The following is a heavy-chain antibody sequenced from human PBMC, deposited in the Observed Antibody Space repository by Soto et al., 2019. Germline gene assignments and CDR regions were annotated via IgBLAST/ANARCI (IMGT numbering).Heavy chain of an antibody. V-gene: IGHV3-53*01. Sequence: EFRVVESGGGLIQAGGSLRLSCAASGSNVSSNYMSWVRQAPGKGLEWVSVIYTGGTTYYADSVKGRFTSSRDNAKNTLYLQMNSLRVEDTAVYYCAREVRSSSSGDWIDPWGPGTLVTVSS. CDR3: AREVRSSSSGDWIDP. CDR1: GSNVSSNY. J-gene: IGHJ5*02. D-gene: IGHD6-6*01. CDR2: IYTGGTT.